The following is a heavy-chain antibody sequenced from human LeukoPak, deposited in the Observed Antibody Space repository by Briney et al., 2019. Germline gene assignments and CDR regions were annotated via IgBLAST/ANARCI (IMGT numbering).Heavy chain of an antibody. CDR3: ARRDHIAGRLDY. V-gene: IGHV3-48*03. J-gene: IGHJ4*02. CDR1: GFTLSTYE. Sequence: GGALRLSCAASGFTLSTYEMSWVRQAPGKELEWVSYINRDGGIIYYADSVRGRFTISRDTAKNSLDLQMNSLRVEDTAIYYCARRDHIAGRLDYWGQGTLVTVSS. D-gene: IGHD6-6*01. CDR2: INRDGGII.